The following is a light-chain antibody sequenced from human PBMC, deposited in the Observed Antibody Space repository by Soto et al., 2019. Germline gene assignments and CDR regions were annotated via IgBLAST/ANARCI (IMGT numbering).Light chain of an antibody. J-gene: IGLJ1*01. CDR2: DVN. CDR3: SSYTSSSTLV. CDR1: SSDVGGYDY. Sequence: QSALTQPASVSGSPGQSITISCTGTSSDVGGYDYVSWYHHHPGKAPKLMIYDVNNRPSGVSNRFSGSKSGNTASLTISGLQAEDEADYYCSSYTSSSTLVFGTGTSSPS. V-gene: IGLV2-14*03.